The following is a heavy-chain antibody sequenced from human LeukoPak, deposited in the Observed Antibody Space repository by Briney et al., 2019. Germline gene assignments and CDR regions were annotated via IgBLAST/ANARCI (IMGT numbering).Heavy chain of an antibody. Sequence: ASVKVSCKASGYTFTSYDINWVRQATGQELEWMGWMNPNSGNTGYAQRFQGRVTMTRNTSISTAYMELSSLRSEDTAVYYCARHRGYYGMDVWGQGTTVTVSS. V-gene: IGHV1-8*01. CDR3: ARHRGYYGMDV. J-gene: IGHJ6*02. CDR2: MNPNSGNT. CDR1: GYTFTSYD.